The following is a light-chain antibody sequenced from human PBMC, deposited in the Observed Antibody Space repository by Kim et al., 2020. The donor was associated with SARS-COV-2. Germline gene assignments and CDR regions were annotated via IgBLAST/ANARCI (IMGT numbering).Light chain of an antibody. Sequence: AIRMTKSPSSFSASTGDRGTITCRASPGISSYLAWYQQKPGKAPKLLIYAASTLQSGVPSRFSGSGSGTDFTLTISCLQSEDFATYYCQQYYSYPLTFGGGTKVDIK. CDR1: PGISSY. V-gene: IGKV1-8*01. J-gene: IGKJ4*02. CDR3: QQYYSYPLT. CDR2: AAS.